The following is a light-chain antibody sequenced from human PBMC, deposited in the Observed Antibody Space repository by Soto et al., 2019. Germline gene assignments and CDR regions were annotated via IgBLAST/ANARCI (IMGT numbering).Light chain of an antibody. CDR1: SSDVARYNR. V-gene: IGLV2-14*01. CDR2: DVG. Sequence: QSALTQPASVSGSPGQSITISCTGSSSDVARYNRVSWYQHHPGKAPRLIIYDVGSSVVSHRFSGSRSGDAASLTISGLQAEDEADYYCGSYRRDNTYVFGTGTKVTVL. CDR3: GSYRRDNTYV. J-gene: IGLJ1*01.